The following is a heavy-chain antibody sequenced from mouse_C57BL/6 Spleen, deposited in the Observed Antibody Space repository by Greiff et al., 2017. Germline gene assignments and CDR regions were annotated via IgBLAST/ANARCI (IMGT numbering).Heavy chain of an antibody. CDR1: GYTFTDYE. CDR3: TRSKQLRLRGAMDY. V-gene: IGHV1-15*01. J-gene: IGHJ4*01. D-gene: IGHD3-2*02. CDR2: IVPETGGT. Sequence: QVQLQQSGAELVRPGASVTLSCKASGYTFTDYEMHWVKQTPVHGLEWIGAIVPETGGTASNQKFKGKAILTADTSSSTAYMELRSLTSEDSAVYYCTRSKQLRLRGAMDYGGQGTSGTVAS.